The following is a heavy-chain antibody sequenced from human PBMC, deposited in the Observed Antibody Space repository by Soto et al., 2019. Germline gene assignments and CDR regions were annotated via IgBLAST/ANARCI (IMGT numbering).Heavy chain of an antibody. CDR3: ARARNPALPAANPFDF. V-gene: IGHV1-18*01. J-gene: IGHJ4*02. D-gene: IGHD2-2*01. Sequence: QVQLVQSGAEVKKPGASVKVSCKASGYTFTSYVISWVRQAPGQGLEWMGWISAYNGNTNYAQKLQGSVTMTSDTSTSTAYMELSSLRSDDTAVYYCARARNPALPAANPFDFWGQGTLVTVSS. CDR2: ISAYNGNT. CDR1: GYTFTSYV.